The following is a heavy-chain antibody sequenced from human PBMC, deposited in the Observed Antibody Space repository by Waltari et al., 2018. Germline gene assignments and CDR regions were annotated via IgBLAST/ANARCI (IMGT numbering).Heavy chain of an antibody. V-gene: IGHV1-8*02. J-gene: IGHJ4*02. Sequence: QVQLVQSGAEVKKPGASVKVSCKASGYTFTSYYIYWVRPAPGQGLERMGWRKPNSVNAGYAKKFQRRVSSTRKSSISTADMELSSRRSADTAVYYCARVTYDFWSGYYMGYWGQGTLVNVSS. CDR2: RKPNSVNA. CDR3: ARVTYDFWSGYYMGY. D-gene: IGHD3-3*01. CDR1: GYTFTSYY.